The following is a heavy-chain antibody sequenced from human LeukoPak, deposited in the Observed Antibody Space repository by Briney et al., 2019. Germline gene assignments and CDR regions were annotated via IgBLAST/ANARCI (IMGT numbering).Heavy chain of an antibody. D-gene: IGHD2-15*01. CDR3: ARGVLAAEDAFDI. CDR2: IKEDGSEK. Sequence: PGGSLRLSCAASGFTFSNFWMSWVRQAPGKGLEWVANIKEDGSEKYYVDSLKGRFTISRDNAKNSLYLQMNSLRAEDTAVYYCARGVLAAEDAFDIWGQGTMVTVSS. V-gene: IGHV3-7*01. J-gene: IGHJ3*02. CDR1: GFTFSNFW.